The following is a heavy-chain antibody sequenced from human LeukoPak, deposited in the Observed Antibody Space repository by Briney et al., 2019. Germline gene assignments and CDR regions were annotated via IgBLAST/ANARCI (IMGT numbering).Heavy chain of an antibody. CDR2: IKQDGSEK. Sequence: GGSLRLSCAASGFTFSSYWMSWVRQAPGKGLEWVANIKQDGSEKYYVDSVKGRFTISRDNSKNTLYLQMNSVRAEDTAIYYCVKDPFYGLNGRPINYMDVWGKGTTVTISS. V-gene: IGHV3-7*01. CDR3: VKDPFYGLNGRPINYMDV. CDR1: GFTFSSYW. J-gene: IGHJ6*03. D-gene: IGHD2/OR15-2a*01.